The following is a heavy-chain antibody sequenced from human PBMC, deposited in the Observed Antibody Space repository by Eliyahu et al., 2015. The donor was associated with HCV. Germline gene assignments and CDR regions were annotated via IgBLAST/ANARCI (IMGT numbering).Heavy chain of an antibody. J-gene: IGHJ4*02. CDR2: INAANGNA. CDR1: GYTFTDYA. CDR3: TTFGTPDY. Sequence: QANLVQSGAEVARPGASVRVSCKASGYTFTDYALQWVRQAPGQRPEWMGYINAANGNAKYSPKFRHRVTFTRDTSATTGYMELGSLTSEDTAVYYCTTFGTPDYWGQGTLVTVSS. D-gene: IGHD3-16*01. V-gene: IGHV1-3*01.